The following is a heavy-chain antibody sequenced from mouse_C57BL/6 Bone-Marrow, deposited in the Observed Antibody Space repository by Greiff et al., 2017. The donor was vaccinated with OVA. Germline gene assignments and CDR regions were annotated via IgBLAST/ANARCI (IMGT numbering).Heavy chain of an antibody. J-gene: IGHJ2*01. CDR1: GYTFTSYW. V-gene: IGHV1-81*01. Sequence: QVQLQQSGAELARPGASVKMSCKASGYTFTSYWISWVKQRPGQGLEWIGEIYPGSGNPNYNEKFKGKATLTADKSSSTAYMERRSLTSEDSAVYCCARPTYYGSCVCYWGQGTTLTVSS. D-gene: IGHD1-1*01. CDR3: ARPTYYGSCVCY. CDR2: IYPGSGNP.